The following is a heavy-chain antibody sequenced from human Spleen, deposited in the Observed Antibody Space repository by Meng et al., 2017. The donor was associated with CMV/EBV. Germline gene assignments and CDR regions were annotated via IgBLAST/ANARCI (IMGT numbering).Heavy chain of an antibody. V-gene: IGHV3-21*04. Sequence: GESLKISCAASGFTFSSYSMNWVRQAPGKGLEWVSSISSSSSYIYYADSVKGRFTISRDISKDILYLQMDSLRVEDTALYYCAKDHVAVTGIGPLFDSWGQGTLVTVSS. CDR2: ISSSSSYI. CDR1: GFTFSSYS. D-gene: IGHD6-19*01. CDR3: AKDHVAVTGIGPLFDS. J-gene: IGHJ4*02.